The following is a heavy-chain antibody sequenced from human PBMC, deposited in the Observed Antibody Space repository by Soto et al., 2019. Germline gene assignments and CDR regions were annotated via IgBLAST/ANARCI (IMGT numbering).Heavy chain of an antibody. CDR1: GFTFSNYA. Sequence: PGGSLRLSCVASGFTFSNYAMSWVRQAPGKGLEWVSSISGSGGSTYYADSVKGRFTISRDNSKNTLYLQMNSLRAEDTAVYYCAKDLVVTLPAHDAFDIWGQGTMVTVSS. CDR3: AKDLVVTLPAHDAFDI. V-gene: IGHV3-23*01. D-gene: IGHD2-21*02. CDR2: ISGSGGST. J-gene: IGHJ3*02.